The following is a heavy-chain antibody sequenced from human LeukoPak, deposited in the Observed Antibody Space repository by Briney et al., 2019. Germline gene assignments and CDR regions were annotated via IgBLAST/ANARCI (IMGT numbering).Heavy chain of an antibody. D-gene: IGHD3-10*01. V-gene: IGHV3-66*02. CDR2: IYSGGST. J-gene: IGHJ4*02. CDR3: ARDQGQITMVRGVIIIEGYFDY. CDR1: GFTVSSNY. Sequence: PGGSLRLSCAASGFTVSSNYMSWVRQAPGKGLEWVSVIYSGGSTYYADSVKGRFTISRDNSKNTLYLQMNSLRAEDTVVYYCARDQGQITMVRGVIIIEGYFDYWGQGTLVTVSS.